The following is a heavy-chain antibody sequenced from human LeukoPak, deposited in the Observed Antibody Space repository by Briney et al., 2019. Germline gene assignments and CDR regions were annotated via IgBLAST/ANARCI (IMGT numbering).Heavy chain of an antibody. CDR2: IYSGGST. CDR3: APHDPGIAAAVF. D-gene: IGHD6-13*01. J-gene: IGHJ4*02. Sequence: GGSLRLSCAASGFTVSSNYMSWVRQAPGKGLEWVSVIYSGGSTYYADSVKGRFTISRDNSKNTLYLQMNSLRAEDTAVHYCAPHDPGIAAAVFWGQGTLVTVSS. CDR1: GFTVSSNY. V-gene: IGHV3-66*04.